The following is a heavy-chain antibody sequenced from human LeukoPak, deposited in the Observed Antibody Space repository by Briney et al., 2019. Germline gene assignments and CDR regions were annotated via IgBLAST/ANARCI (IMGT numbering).Heavy chain of an antibody. D-gene: IGHD3-22*01. CDR1: GGSISSSSYY. CDR2: IYYSGST. J-gene: IGHJ1*01. Sequence: SETLSLTCTVSGGSISSSSYYWGWIRQPPGKGLEWIGSIYYSGSTYYNPSLKSRVTISVDTSKNQFSLKLSSVTPADTAVYYCASVPDTSGYYQHWGQGTLVTVSS. V-gene: IGHV4-39*01. CDR3: ASVPDTSGYYQH.